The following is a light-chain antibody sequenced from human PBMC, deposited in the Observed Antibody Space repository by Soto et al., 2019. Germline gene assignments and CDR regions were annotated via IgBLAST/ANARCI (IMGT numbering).Light chain of an antibody. Sequence: DIQITHSPSSLSASVGDRVTITFQASQNINNYLNWYQRKPGRAPKLLIYDASNLEAGVPSRFRGSGSGTDFTFTISRLQPEDIATYYCHQYENLPNFGQGTRLEIK. CDR3: HQYENLPN. CDR2: DAS. CDR1: QNINNY. J-gene: IGKJ5*01. V-gene: IGKV1-33*01.